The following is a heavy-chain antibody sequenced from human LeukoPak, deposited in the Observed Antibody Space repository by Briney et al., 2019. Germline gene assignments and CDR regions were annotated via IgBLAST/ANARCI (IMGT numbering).Heavy chain of an antibody. J-gene: IGHJ2*01. CDR2: ISSDGTNT. CDR1: GFTFSSYW. D-gene: IGHD1-26*01. V-gene: IGHV3-74*01. Sequence: GGSLRLSCAASGFTFSSYWMHWARQDAGKGLVWVARISSDGTNTIYADSVKGRFTISRDNAKNSLYLQMNSLRAEDTAVYYCARGQSGFDLWGRGTLVTVSS. CDR3: ARGQSGFDL.